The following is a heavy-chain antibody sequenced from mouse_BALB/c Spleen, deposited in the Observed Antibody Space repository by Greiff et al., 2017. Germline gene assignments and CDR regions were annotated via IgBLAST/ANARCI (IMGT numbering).Heavy chain of an antibody. CDR2: FDTANGNT. CDR1: GFNIKDTY. J-gene: IGHJ2*01. V-gene: IGHV14-3*02. D-gene: IGHD1-2*01. CDR3: ARLLRLRSYFDY. Sequence: EVQLQESGAELVKPGASVKLSCTASGFNIKDTYMHWVKQRPEQGLEWIGRFDTANGNTKYDPKFQGKATITADTSHNTAYLQLSSLTSEDTAVYYCARLLRLRSYFDYWGQGTTLTVSS.